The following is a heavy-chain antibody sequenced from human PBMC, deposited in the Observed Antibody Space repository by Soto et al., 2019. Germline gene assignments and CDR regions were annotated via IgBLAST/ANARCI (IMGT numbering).Heavy chain of an antibody. V-gene: IGHV3-73*02. CDR1: GFTFSGSA. CDR2: IRSKANSYAT. CDR3: TTVNQLLSY. D-gene: IGHD2-2*01. J-gene: IGHJ4*02. Sequence: EVQLVESGGGLVQLGGSLKLSCAASGFTFSGSAMHWVRQASGKGLEWVGRIRSKANSYATAYAASVKGRFTISRDDSKNTAYLQMNSLKTEDTAVYYCTTVNQLLSYWGQGTLVTVSS.